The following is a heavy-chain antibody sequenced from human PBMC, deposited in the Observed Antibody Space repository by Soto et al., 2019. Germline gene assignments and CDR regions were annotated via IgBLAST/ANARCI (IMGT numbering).Heavy chain of an antibody. CDR2: ISYDASNK. J-gene: IGHJ4*02. D-gene: IGHD6-13*01. V-gene: IGHV3-30-3*01. CDR3: ARGYSSSSAEFDY. Sequence: QVQLVESGGGVVQPGRSLRLSCAASGFTFSSYAMHWVRQAPGKGLEWVAVISYDASNKYYADSVKGRFTLSRDNSKNPLYLQMNGLRAEDTAVYYCARGYSSSSAEFDYWGQGTLVTVSS. CDR1: GFTFSSYA.